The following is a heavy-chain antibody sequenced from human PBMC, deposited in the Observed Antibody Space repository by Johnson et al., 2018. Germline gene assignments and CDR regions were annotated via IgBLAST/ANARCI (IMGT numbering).Heavy chain of an antibody. Sequence: VQLVQYGGGLVQPGGTLRLSCTASGFTFSSYSMNWVRQAPGKGLEWVSYISSSSRTIYYADSVKGRFTIPRDNAKNSLALQMNSLRVEDPAVYYCAKAKIGHSSGWNEDYWGQGTQVTVSS. J-gene: IGHJ4*02. D-gene: IGHD6-19*01. V-gene: IGHV3-48*04. CDR3: AKAKIGHSSGWNEDY. CDR2: ISSSSRTI. CDR1: GFTFSSYS.